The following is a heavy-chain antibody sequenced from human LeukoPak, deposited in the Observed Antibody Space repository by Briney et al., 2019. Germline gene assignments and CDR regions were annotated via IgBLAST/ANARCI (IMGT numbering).Heavy chain of an antibody. Sequence: GASVKVSCKSSGYMFTSHGIHWLRQAPGQGPEWMGWISTSTGDTKYTQKFQGRVTLTTDTSTSTAYMELSSLRSDDTAVYYCARDDNYGIFVNVDYWGQGTLVTVSS. V-gene: IGHV1-18*01. CDR2: ISTSTGDT. CDR3: ARDDNYGIFVNVDY. CDR1: GYMFTSHG. D-gene: IGHD4-11*01. J-gene: IGHJ4*02.